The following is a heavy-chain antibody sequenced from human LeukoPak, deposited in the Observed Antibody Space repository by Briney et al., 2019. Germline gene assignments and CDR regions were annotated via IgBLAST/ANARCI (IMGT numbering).Heavy chain of an antibody. J-gene: IGHJ6*02. V-gene: IGHV1-69*04. D-gene: IGHD5-12*01. CDR3: ARAKTLRGYSGYDAGAMDV. CDR1: GGTFSSYA. Sequence: SVTVSSKASGGTFSSYAISWVRQAPGQGLEWMGRIIPILGIANYAQKFQGRVTITADKSTSTAYMELSSLRSEDTAVYYCARAKTLRGYSGYDAGAMDVWGQGTTVTVSS. CDR2: IIPILGIA.